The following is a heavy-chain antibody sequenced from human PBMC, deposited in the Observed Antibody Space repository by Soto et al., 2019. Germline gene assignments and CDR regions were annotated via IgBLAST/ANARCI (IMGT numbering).Heavy chain of an antibody. CDR1: GVSVSGSSC. CDR2: IFCNGTT. CDR3: ARVTGLDYDSSGYYSGWFDP. D-gene: IGHD3-22*01. V-gene: IGHV4-61*01. Sequence: SETLSLTCTVSGVSVSGSSCWTWIRQAPGKGLEWIGCIFCNGTTNYNPSLRSPVTISVDTSKNQFSLKLSSVTAADTAVYYCARVTGLDYDSSGYYSGWFDPWGQGTLVTVSS. J-gene: IGHJ5*02.